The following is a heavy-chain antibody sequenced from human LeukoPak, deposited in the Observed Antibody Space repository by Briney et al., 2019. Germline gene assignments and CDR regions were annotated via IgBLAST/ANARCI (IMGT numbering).Heavy chain of an antibody. D-gene: IGHD2-15*01. CDR3: ATRYCSGGSCYCDAY. J-gene: IGHJ4*02. Sequence: GGSLRPSCAASGLSFKTYSMNWVRQAPGKGLEWVSSISSTSTYIYYADSVKGRFSISRDNAKSSLYLQMNSLRAEDTAVYYCATRYCSGGSCYCDAYWGQGTLVTVSS. CDR2: ISSTSTYI. CDR1: GLSFKTYS. V-gene: IGHV3-21*01.